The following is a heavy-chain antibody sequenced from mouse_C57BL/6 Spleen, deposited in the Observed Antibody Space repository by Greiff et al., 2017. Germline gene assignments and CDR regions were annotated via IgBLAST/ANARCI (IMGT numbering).Heavy chain of an antibody. CDR2: INPGSGGT. CDR1: GYAFTNYL. V-gene: IGHV1-54*01. J-gene: IGHJ2*01. D-gene: IGHD1-1*01. Sequence: VQLQQSGAELVRPGTSVKVSCKASGYAFTNYLIEWVKQRPGQGLEWIGVINPGSGGTNYNEKFKGKATLTADKSSSTTYMQLSSLTSEDSAVYIYERSYCGSSPFDYWGKGTTLTVSS. CDR3: ERSYCGSSPFDY.